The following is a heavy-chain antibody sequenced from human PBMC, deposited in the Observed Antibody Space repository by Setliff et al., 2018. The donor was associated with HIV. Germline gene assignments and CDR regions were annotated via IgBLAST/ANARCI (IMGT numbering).Heavy chain of an antibody. CDR1: EFTFSSYS. CDR2: ISSSSSYI. CDR3: ARESMSQNAFDI. Sequence: GGSLRLSCAASEFTFSSYSMNWVRQAPGKGLEWVSSISSSSSYIYYADSVKGRFTISRDNAKNSLYLQMNSLRAEDTAVYYCARESMSQNAFDIWGQGTMVTVSS. V-gene: IGHV3-21*01. J-gene: IGHJ3*02.